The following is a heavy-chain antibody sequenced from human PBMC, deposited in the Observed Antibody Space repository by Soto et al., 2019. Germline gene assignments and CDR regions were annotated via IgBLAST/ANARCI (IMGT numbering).Heavy chain of an antibody. CDR1: GGCISSSSYY. CDR2: IYYSGTT. D-gene: IGHD4-17*01. CDR3: ATMGTPVTGLYYFDY. Sequence: PSETLSLTCTVSGGCISSSSYYWGWIRQPPGKGLEWIGYIYYSGTTHYSASLRSRVSISADTSKNQFSLDLSSVTAADTAVYYCATMGTPVTGLYYFDYWGQGTLVTVSS. J-gene: IGHJ4*02. V-gene: IGHV4-61*05.